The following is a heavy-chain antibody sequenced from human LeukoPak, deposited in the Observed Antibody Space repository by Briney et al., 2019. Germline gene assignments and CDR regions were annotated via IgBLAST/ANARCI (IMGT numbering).Heavy chain of an antibody. CDR1: GYTFTSYD. CDR2: MNPNSGNT. D-gene: IGHD3-3*01. V-gene: IGHV1-8*01. CDR3: ARAYYDFWSGYFGANWFDP. Sequence: ASVKVSCKASGYTFTSYDINWVRQATGQGLERMGWMNPNSGNTGYAQKFQGRVTMTRNTSISTAYMELSSLRSEDTAVYYCARAYYDFWSGYFGANWFDPWGQGTLVTVSS. J-gene: IGHJ5*02.